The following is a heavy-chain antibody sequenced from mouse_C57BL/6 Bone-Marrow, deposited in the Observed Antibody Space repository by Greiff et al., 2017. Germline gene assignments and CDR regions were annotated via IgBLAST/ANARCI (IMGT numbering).Heavy chain of an antibody. J-gene: IGHJ3*01. V-gene: IGHV5-16*01. CDR2: INYDGSST. CDR1: GFTFSDYY. CDR3: ARDDGSSSFAY. Sequence: EVMLVESEGGLVQPGSSMKLSCTASGFTFSDYYMAWVRQVPEKGLEWVANINYDGSSTYYLDSLKSRFIISRDNAKNILYLQMSSLKSDDTATYYCARDDGSSSFAYWGQGTLVTVSA. D-gene: IGHD1-1*01.